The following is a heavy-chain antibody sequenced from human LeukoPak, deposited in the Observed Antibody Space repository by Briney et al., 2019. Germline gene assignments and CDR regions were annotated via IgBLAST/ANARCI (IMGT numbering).Heavy chain of an antibody. D-gene: IGHD5-24*01. Sequence: ASVKVSCKASGYTFTDYYMYWVRQAPGQGLEWMGWLNPNSGNTNYAQKFQGRVSMTRDTSISTAYMVLSDLRSDDTAVYYCARGRNIEMTTMSGGSDYWGQGTLVTVSS. V-gene: IGHV1-2*02. CDR2: LNPNSGNT. CDR3: ARGRNIEMTTMSGGSDY. J-gene: IGHJ4*02. CDR1: GYTFTDYY.